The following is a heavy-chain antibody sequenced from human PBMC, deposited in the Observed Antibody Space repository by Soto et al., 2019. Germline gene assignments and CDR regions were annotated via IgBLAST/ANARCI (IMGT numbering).Heavy chain of an antibody. CDR2: IDASERA. D-gene: IGHD6-6*01. V-gene: IGHV4-31*03. CDR3: AIASSSSSVADY. Sequence: QVQLQESGPGLVKASQTLSLIYSGSGESISSGCYYWIWIRHHPGKGLELIGYIDASERAYYNPYLKSRVTISMDTSNHHFAMRLSSVTGADTAVYYCAIASSSSSVADYWGQGTLITVAS. CDR1: GESISSGCYY. J-gene: IGHJ4*02.